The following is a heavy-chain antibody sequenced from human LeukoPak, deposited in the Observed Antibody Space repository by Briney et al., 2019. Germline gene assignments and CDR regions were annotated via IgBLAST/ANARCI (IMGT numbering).Heavy chain of an antibody. D-gene: IGHD2-2*01. CDR3: ARDPTADDY. J-gene: IGHJ4*02. CDR1: VFAFSTDS. CDR2: IRDTGNDM. V-gene: IGHV3-48*01. Sequence: PGGVVKLSCVASVFAFSTDSMYWVRQAPWKGREWISNIRDTGNDMYYADSVKGRFTISRDNAKNSLYLQMNSLRAEDTAIYYCARDPTADDYWGQGTLVTVSS.